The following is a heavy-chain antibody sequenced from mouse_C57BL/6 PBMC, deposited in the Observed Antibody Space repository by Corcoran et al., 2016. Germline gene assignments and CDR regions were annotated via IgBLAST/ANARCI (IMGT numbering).Heavy chain of an antibody. CDR2: ISYDGSN. Sequence: DVQLQESGPGLVKPSQSLSLTCSVTGYSITSGYYWNWIRQFPGNKLEWMGYISYDGSNNYNPSLKNRISITRDTSKNQFFLKLNSVTTEDTATYYCARGGYYSNSHAMDYWGQGTSVTVSS. J-gene: IGHJ4*01. D-gene: IGHD2-5*01. V-gene: IGHV3-6*01. CDR1: GYSITSGYY. CDR3: ARGGYYSNSHAMDY.